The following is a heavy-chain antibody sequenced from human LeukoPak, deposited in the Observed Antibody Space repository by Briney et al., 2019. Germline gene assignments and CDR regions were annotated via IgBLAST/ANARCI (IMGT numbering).Heavy chain of an antibody. V-gene: IGHV3-21*01. J-gene: IGHJ4*02. CDR3: ARGELTGSDY. D-gene: IGHD7-27*01. Sequence: GGSLRLSCAASGFTFSSYAMSWVRQAPGKGLEWVSSISSSSSYIYYADSVKGRFTISRDNAKNSLYLQMNSLRAEDTAVYYCARGELTGSDYWGQGTLVTVSS. CDR2: ISSSSSYI. CDR1: GFTFSSYA.